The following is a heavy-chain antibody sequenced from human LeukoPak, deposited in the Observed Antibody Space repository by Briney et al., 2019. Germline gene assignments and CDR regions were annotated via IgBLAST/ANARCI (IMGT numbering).Heavy chain of an antibody. V-gene: IGHV3-23*01. CDR2: IGGSGGST. CDR1: GFTFSSYA. D-gene: IGHD1-26*01. Sequence: GGSLRLSCAASGFTFSSYAMSWVRQAPGKGLEWVSAIGGSGGSTYYADSVKGRFTISRDNPKKTLYLQMDSLRAEDTALYYCARDPVMGATIYYFDYWGQGTLVTISS. CDR3: ARDPVMGATIYYFDY. J-gene: IGHJ4*02.